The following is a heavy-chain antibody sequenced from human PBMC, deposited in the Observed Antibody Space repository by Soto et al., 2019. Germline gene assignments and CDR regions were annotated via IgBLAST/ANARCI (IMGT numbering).Heavy chain of an antibody. J-gene: IGHJ4*02. Sequence: PWQTFSLTCAVSGYSVSSKSAAWNAIRQCPSRGLEWLGRTYYRSKWYNDYAVSVKSRITINPDTSKNQFSLQLSSVTPEDTAVYYCAREAVYDFCSGYCFDYWGQGTLVTVSS. CDR1: GYSVSSKSAA. CDR2: TYYRSKWYN. V-gene: IGHV6-1*01. D-gene: IGHD3-3*01. CDR3: AREAVYDFCSGYCFDY.